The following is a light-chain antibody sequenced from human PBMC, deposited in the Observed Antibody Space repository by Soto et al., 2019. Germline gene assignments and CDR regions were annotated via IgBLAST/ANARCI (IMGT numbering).Light chain of an antibody. CDR2: DAS. Sequence: EIVLTQSPATLSLSPGERATLSYRASQSVSSYFAWYQQKPGQAPRLLIYDASNRATGIPARFSGSGSGTDFTLTISSLEPEDFAVYYCQQRSDWTMTFGQGTKV. CDR1: QSVSSY. CDR3: QQRSDWTMT. J-gene: IGKJ1*01. V-gene: IGKV3-11*01.